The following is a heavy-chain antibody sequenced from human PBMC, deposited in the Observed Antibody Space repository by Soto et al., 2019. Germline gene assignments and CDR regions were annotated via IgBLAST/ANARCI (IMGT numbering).Heavy chain of an antibody. CDR2: ISYDGSNK. D-gene: IGHD1-26*01. CDR1: GFTFSSYG. CDR3: AKDVVVGATTGLGDYYYYYGMDV. Sequence: LRLSCAASGFTFSSYGMHWVRQAPGKGLEWVAVISYDGSNKYYADSVEGRFTISRDNSKNTLYLQMNSLRAEDTAVYYCAKDVVVGATTGLGDYYYYYGMDVWGQGTTVTVSS. J-gene: IGHJ6*02. V-gene: IGHV3-30*18.